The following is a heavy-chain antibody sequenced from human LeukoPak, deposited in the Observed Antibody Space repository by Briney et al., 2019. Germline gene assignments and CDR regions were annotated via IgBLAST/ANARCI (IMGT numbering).Heavy chain of an antibody. Sequence: SETLSLTCAVYGGSFSGYYWSWIRQPPGKGLEWIGEINHSGSTNYNPSLKSRVTISVDTSKNQLSLELSSVTAADTAVYYCARAEPNGFFDYWGQGTLVTVSS. CDR2: INHSGST. J-gene: IGHJ4*02. V-gene: IGHV4-34*01. CDR3: ARAEPNGFFDY. D-gene: IGHD2-8*01. CDR1: GGSFSGYY.